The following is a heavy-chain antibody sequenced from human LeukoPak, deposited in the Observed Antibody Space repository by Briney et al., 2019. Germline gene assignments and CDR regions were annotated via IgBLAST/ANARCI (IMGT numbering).Heavy chain of an antibody. CDR1: GFTFSNYD. V-gene: IGHV3-13*01. Sequence: GGPLRLSCAASGFTFSNYDMHWVRQATGKGLEWVSAIGTAGDTYYPGSVKGRFTISRENAKNSLYLQMNSLRAEDTAVYYCARDPGYYDILTGRYYYYYGMDVWGQGTTVTVSS. CDR2: IGTAGDT. D-gene: IGHD3-9*01. J-gene: IGHJ6*02. CDR3: ARDPGYYDILTGRYYYYYGMDV.